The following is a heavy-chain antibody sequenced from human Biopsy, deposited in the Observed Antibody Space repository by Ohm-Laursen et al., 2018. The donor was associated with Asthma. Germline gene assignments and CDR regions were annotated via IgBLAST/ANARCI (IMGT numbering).Heavy chain of an antibody. D-gene: IGHD4-17*01. V-gene: IGHV1-24*01. Sequence: SVKVSCKISGYSLTDLSMHWVRQASGQGLEWMGGHGHEEGGTVNARRFQGRVTMTEDTSTDTAYMELSSLSSDDTAVYYCASDFPKDYVRYNFQFWGQGTLVTVSS. J-gene: IGHJ4*02. CDR2: HGHEEGGT. CDR1: GYSLTDLS. CDR3: ASDFPKDYVRYNFQF.